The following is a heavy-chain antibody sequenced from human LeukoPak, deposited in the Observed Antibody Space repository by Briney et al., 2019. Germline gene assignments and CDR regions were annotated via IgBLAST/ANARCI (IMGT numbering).Heavy chain of an antibody. V-gene: IGHV1-18*01. D-gene: IGHD3-3*01. CDR1: GYTFTSYG. CDR2: ISAYNGNT. CDR3: ARGVTLFGVVTDY. J-gene: IGHJ4*02. Sequence: ASVKVSCKASGYTFTSYGISGVRQAPGQGLEWMGWISAYNGNTNYAQKFQGRVTMTRSTSISTAYMELSSLRSEDTAVYYCARGVTLFGVVTDYWGQGTLVTVSS.